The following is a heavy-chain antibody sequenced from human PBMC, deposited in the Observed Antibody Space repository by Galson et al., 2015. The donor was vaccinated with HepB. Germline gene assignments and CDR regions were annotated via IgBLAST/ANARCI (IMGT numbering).Heavy chain of an antibody. D-gene: IGHD6-13*01. CDR2: ISYDGSNK. CDR3: AKDHTRIAAAGLHDY. CDR1: GFTFSSYG. V-gene: IGHV3-30*18. J-gene: IGHJ4*02. Sequence: SLRLSCAASGFTFSSYGMHWVRQAPGKGLEWVAVISYDGSNKYYADSVKGRFTISRDNSKNTLYLQMNSLRAEDTAVYYCAKDHTRIAAAGLHDYWGQGTLVTVSS.